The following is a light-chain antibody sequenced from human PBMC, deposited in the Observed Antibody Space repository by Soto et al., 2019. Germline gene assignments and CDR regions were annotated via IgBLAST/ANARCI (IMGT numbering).Light chain of an antibody. CDR2: EVS. CDR1: SSEIGSYNR. J-gene: IGLJ1*01. Sequence: QSVLTQPPSVSGSPGQSVTISCTGTSSEIGSYNRVSWYQQPPGTAPKLMIYEVSNRPSGVPDRFSGSKSGNTASLTISGLQPEDEADYYCNSYTSGNTYVFGTGTKVTV. V-gene: IGLV2-18*02. CDR3: NSYTSGNTYV.